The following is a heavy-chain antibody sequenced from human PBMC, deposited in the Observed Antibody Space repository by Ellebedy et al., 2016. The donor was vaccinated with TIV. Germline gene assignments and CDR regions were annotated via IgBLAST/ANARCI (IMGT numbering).Heavy chain of an antibody. CDR3: VRSHSRGYYYEFFQY. J-gene: IGHJ1*01. D-gene: IGHD3-22*01. V-gene: IGHV5-51*01. Sequence: GESLKISXQGSGFTFTSYWIGWVRQMPGKGLEWVGIIYPGDSDIRYNPSFRGQVTISADQSISTAYLQWSSLKASDTAIYYCVRSHSRGYYYEFFQYWGQGTLVSVSS. CDR2: IYPGDSDI. CDR1: GFTFTSYW.